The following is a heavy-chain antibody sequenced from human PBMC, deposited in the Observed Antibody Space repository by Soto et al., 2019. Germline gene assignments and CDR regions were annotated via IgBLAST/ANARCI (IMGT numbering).Heavy chain of an antibody. CDR3: ARGLAARPNCWFDP. V-gene: IGHV4-34*01. D-gene: IGHD6-6*01. CDR1: GGSFSGYY. J-gene: IGHJ5*02. Sequence: PSETLSLTCAVYGGSFSGYYWSWIRQAPGKGLEWIGEINHSGSTNYKPSLKSRVTISVDTSKNQFSLKLSSVTAADTVVYYCARGLAARPNCWFDPWGQGTLVTVSS. CDR2: INHSGST.